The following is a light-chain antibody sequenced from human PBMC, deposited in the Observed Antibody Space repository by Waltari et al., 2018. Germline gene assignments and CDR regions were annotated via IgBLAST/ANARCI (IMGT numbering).Light chain of an antibody. CDR1: QSINNY. CDR2: DTS. J-gene: IGKJ4*02. Sequence: EIVLTQSPATLSLSPGERATLSCRASQSINNYLAWYQQRPGQAPRLLIYDTSNRATGIPARFSGSGSGTDFTLTISSLEPEDFAVYYCQQRSNWPPGFGGGTKVEIK. V-gene: IGKV3-11*01. CDR3: QQRSNWPPG.